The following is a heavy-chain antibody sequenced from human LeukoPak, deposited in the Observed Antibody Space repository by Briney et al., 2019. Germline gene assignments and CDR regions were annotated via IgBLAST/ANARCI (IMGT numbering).Heavy chain of an antibody. J-gene: IGHJ4*02. CDR2: IYSGGST. Sequence: GGSLRLSCAASGFTVSSNYMSWVRQAPGKGLEWVSVIYSGGSTYYADSVKGRFTISRDNSKNTLYLQMNSLRAEDTAVYYCAGRYYYGSGSYYIYDYWGQGTLVTVSS. CDR3: AGRYYYGSGSYYIYDY. V-gene: IGHV3-53*01. D-gene: IGHD3-10*01. CDR1: GFTVSSNY.